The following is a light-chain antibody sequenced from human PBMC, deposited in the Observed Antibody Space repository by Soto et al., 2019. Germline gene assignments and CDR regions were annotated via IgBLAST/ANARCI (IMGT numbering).Light chain of an antibody. CDR1: QSVTNNY. Sequence: EIVLTQSPDTLSLSPGERATLSCRASQSVTNNYLAWYQQKPGQAPRLLIYGASNRATGIPDRFSGSGSGTDFTLTINRLEPEDFAVYYCHQCSYSPLTFGGGTKVEIK. J-gene: IGKJ4*01. CDR2: GAS. CDR3: HQCSYSPLT. V-gene: IGKV3-20*01.